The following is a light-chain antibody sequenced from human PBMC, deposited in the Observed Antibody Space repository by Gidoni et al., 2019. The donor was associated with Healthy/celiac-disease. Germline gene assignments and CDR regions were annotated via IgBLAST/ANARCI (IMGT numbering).Light chain of an antibody. CDR1: QSVSSY. V-gene: IGKV3-11*01. J-gene: IGKJ1*01. Sequence: SQSVSSYLAWYQQKPGQAPRLLIYDASNRATCIPARFSGSGSGTDFTLTISRLEPEDFAVYYCQQRSNWSLTFGQGTKVEIK. CDR2: DAS. CDR3: QQRSNWSLT.